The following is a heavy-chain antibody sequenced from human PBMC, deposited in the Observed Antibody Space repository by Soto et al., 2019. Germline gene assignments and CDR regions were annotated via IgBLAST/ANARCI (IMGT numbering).Heavy chain of an antibody. D-gene: IGHD6-19*01. Sequence: GGSLRLSYAASGCAFSDYYMNWIRQAPGKGLEWLSYISSSGSSIYYADSVRGRFTISRDYAQNSLFLQMNNLRAEDTAVYYCASSALAGTFDYWGQGTLVTVSS. CDR2: ISSSGSSI. V-gene: IGHV3-11*01. CDR3: ASSALAGTFDY. CDR1: GCAFSDYY. J-gene: IGHJ4*02.